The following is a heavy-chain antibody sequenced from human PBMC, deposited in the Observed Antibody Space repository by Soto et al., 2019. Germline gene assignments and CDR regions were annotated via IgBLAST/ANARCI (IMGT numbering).Heavy chain of an antibody. D-gene: IGHD6-19*01. V-gene: IGHV3-23*01. Sequence: GGSLRLSCAASGFTFSSYAMSWVRQAPGKGLEWVSAISGSGGSTYYADSVKGRFTISRDNSKNTLYLQMNSLRAEDTAVYYCAKDQDSSGWYYSFDYWGQGTLVTVSS. J-gene: IGHJ4*02. CDR2: ISGSGGST. CDR1: GFTFSSYA. CDR3: AKDQDSSGWYYSFDY.